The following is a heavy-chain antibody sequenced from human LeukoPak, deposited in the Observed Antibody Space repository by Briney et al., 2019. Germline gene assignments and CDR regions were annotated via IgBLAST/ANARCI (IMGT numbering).Heavy chain of an antibody. CDR1: GFTFSSYA. J-gene: IGHJ6*02. CDR2: ISGSGGST. D-gene: IGHD6-13*01. CDR3: ATGYSSSWYSYYYYYGMDD. Sequence: GGSLRLSCAASGFTFSSYAMSWVRQAPGKGLEWVSAISGSGGSTYYADSVKGRFTISRDNSKNTLYLQMNSLRAEDTAVYYCATGYSSSWYSYYYYYGMDDWGQGTTVTVSS. V-gene: IGHV3-23*01.